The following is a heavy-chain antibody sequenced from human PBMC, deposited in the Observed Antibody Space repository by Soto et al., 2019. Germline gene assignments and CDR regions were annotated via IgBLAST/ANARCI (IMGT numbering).Heavy chain of an antibody. CDR3: AKDTYYYYSSGYYGFDS. V-gene: IGHV3-30*18. CDR1: GFTFNSYG. J-gene: IGHJ4*02. D-gene: IGHD3-22*01. CDR2: ISHDGSKT. Sequence: QVQLVESGGGVVQPGRSLRLSCAASGFTFNSYGIHWVRQAPGKGLEWVAVISHDGSKTNYEDSVKGRVTISRDNSKDTVYLQMNSLKAEDTAVYYCAKDTYYYYSSGYYGFDSWGQGTLVTVSS.